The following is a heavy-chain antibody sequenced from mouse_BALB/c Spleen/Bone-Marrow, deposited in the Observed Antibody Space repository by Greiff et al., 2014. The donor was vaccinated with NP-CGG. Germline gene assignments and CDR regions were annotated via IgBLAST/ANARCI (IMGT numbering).Heavy chain of an antibody. Sequence: VQLQQPGAELVKPGASVKLSCTASGFNIKDTYMHWVKQRPEQGLEWIGRIDPANGNTKYDPKFQGKATITADTSSNTAYLQLSSLTSEDIAVYYCARWGKLGRGYFDVWGAGTTVTVSS. V-gene: IGHV14-3*02. CDR1: GFNIKDTY. D-gene: IGHD4-1*01. CDR2: IDPANGNT. CDR3: ARWGKLGRGYFDV. J-gene: IGHJ1*01.